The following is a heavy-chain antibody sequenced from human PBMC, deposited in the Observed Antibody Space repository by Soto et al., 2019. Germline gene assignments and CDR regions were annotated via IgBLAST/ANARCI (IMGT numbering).Heavy chain of an antibody. CDR1: GDSISNYY. D-gene: IGHD6-13*01. CDR3: ARHLWVGSSWYLGALAI. J-gene: IGHJ3*02. V-gene: IGHV4-59*08. Sequence: QVQLQESGPGLVKPSETLSLTCTVSGDSISNYYWSWIRQPPGKGLEWIGYIYYSGSTNYNHSLQSRCTISVDTSKNQFSLKLSSVTAADTAVYYCARHLWVGSSWYLGALAIWGQGTMVTVSS. CDR2: IYYSGST.